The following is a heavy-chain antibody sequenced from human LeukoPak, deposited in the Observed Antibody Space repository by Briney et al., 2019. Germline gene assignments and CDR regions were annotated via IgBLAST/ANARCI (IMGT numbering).Heavy chain of an antibody. V-gene: IGHV3-21*01. J-gene: IGHJ4*02. CDR3: ARWGLGPSFDY. CDR2: ISGGSDYI. CDR1: GFTFSSYA. Sequence: GGSLRLSCAASGFTFSSYAMHWVRQPPGKGLEWVSYISGGSDYIFYTDSVKGRFTISRDNAKKSLYLQLNSLRVEDTAVYYCARWGLGPSFDYWGQGTLVTVSS. D-gene: IGHD1-26*01.